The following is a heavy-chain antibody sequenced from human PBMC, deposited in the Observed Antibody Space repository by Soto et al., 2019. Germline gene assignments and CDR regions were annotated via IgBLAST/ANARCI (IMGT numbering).Heavy chain of an antibody. CDR1: GFTFSSYG. D-gene: IGHD6-19*01. Sequence: QVQLVESGGGVVQPGRSLRLSCAASGFTFSSYGMHWVRQAPGKGLEWVAVISYDGSNKYYADSVKGRFTISRDNSKNTLYLQMNSLRAEDTAVYYCAKGSSGGTTWWYFDLWGRGTLVTVSS. CDR2: ISYDGSNK. J-gene: IGHJ2*01. CDR3: AKGSSGGTTWWYFDL. V-gene: IGHV3-30*18.